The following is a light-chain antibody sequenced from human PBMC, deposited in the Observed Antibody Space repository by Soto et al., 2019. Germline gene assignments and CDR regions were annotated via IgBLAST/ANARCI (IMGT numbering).Light chain of an antibody. CDR3: SSYAGSNNLV. CDR1: SNDIGAYNY. Sequence: QSALTQPTSVSGSPGQSITISCTGSSNDIGAYNYVSWYQQHPGKAPRLLIHGVRDRPSGVPSRFSASKSGLTASLTISGLQAEDEADYYCSSYAGSNNLVFGGGTKLTVL. J-gene: IGLJ2*01. CDR2: GVR. V-gene: IGLV2-14*01.